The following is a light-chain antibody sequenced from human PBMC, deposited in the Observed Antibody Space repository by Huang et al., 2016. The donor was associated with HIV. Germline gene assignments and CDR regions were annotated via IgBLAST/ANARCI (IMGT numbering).Light chain of an antibody. CDR3: LQHLSYPPA. CDR1: QDINNY. J-gene: IGKJ5*01. Sequence: DIQMTQSPSAMSASVGDRVNITCRANQDINNYLLWFQQKPGKVPKRLIYAASNLPSGGPSRFSGSGSGTEFTLTISNLQPEDFATYYCLQHLSYPPAFGQGTRLEIK. V-gene: IGKV1-17*03. CDR2: AAS.